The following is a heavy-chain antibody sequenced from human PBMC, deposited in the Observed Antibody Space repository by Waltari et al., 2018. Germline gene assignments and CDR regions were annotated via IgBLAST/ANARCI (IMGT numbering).Heavy chain of an antibody. CDR3: ARTLLPGTPYYYYGMDV. CDR1: GFTVSSNY. J-gene: IGHJ6*02. V-gene: IGHV3-53*01. Sequence: EVQLVESGGGLIQPGGSLRLSCAASGFTVSSNYMSWVRRAPGKWLEWVSVIYSGGSTYYADSVKGPFTISRDNSKNTRYLQMNSLRAEDTAVYYCARTLLPGTPYYYYGMDVWCQGTTVTVSS. D-gene: IGHD1-1*01. CDR2: IYSGGST.